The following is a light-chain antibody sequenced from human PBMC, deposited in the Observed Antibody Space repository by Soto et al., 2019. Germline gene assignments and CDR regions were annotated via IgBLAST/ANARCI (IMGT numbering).Light chain of an antibody. V-gene: IGKV1-39*01. CDR3: QQSYSTTSYP. Sequence: DIQMTQSPSSLSASVGDRVTITCRASQSISSYLNWYQQKPGKAPKLLIYAASSLQSGVPSRFSGSGSGTDFTLTISSLQPEDFATYYCQQSYSTTSYPFGQGTKLEIK. CDR1: QSISSY. CDR2: AAS. J-gene: IGKJ2*01.